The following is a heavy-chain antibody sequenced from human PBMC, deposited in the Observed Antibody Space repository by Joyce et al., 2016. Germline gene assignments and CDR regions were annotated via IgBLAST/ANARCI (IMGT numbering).Heavy chain of an antibody. J-gene: IGHJ5*02. CDR3: VRGISARPGGPNWFDP. CDR1: GFSFSGYW. Sequence: EVQLVESGGGLVQPGGSQRLSCAAFGFSFSGYWIHWVRQAPGKGLWWVALINTDGSSTRFADAVQGRFTISRDNAKNTLYLQMNSLRAEDTAVYYCVRGISARPGGPNWFDPWGQGTLVTVSS. D-gene: IGHD6-6*01. CDR2: INTDGSST. V-gene: IGHV3-74*01.